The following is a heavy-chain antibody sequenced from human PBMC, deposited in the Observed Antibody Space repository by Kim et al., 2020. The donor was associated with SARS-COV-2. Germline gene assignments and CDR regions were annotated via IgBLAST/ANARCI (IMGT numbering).Heavy chain of an antibody. Sequence: ASVKVSCKASGYTFTSQGINWVRQAPGQGPEWMGWISPLNGKTKFAQKFQGRVVMTRETSTTTVEMELRILTSDDTAVYYCARDGGITRGIDVWGQGTPV. D-gene: IGHD1-7*01. CDR3: ARDGGITRGIDV. CDR2: ISPLNGKT. CDR1: GYTFTSQG. V-gene: IGHV1-18*01. J-gene: IGHJ6*01.